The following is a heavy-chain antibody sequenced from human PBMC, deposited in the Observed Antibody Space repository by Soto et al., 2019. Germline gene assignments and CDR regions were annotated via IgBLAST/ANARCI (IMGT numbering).Heavy chain of an antibody. CDR1: GFTFRDHY. CDR3: SRDATGASSWYYYYYGMDV. D-gene: IGHD6-13*01. V-gene: IGHV3-11*01. Sequence: GGSLRLSCVASGFTFRDHYMIWIRQAPGKGLQWVSYISNSGDKTYYADSVKGRFTISRDNAKNSLYLQMNSLRAEDTAVYYCSRDATGASSWYYYYYGMDVWGPVTTVTVSS. J-gene: IGHJ6*02. CDR2: ISNSGDKT.